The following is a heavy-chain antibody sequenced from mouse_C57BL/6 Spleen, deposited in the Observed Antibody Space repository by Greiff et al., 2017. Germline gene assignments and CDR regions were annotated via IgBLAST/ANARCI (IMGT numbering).Heavy chain of an antibody. J-gene: IGHJ2*01. CDR1: GYTFTSYW. V-gene: IGHV1-69*01. CDR3: ARGGDGYYGDY. Sequence: QVHVKQPGAELVMPGASVKLSCKASGYTFTSYWMHWVKQRPGQGLEWIGEIDPSDSYTNYNQKFKGKSTLTVDKSSSTAYMQLSSLTSEDSAVYYCARGGDGYYGDYWGQGTTLTVSS. D-gene: IGHD2-3*01. CDR2: IDPSDSYT.